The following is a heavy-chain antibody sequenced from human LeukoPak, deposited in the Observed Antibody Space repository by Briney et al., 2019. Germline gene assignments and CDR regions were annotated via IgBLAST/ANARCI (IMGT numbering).Heavy chain of an antibody. V-gene: IGHV4-59*01. J-gene: IGHJ4*02. CDR3: ARVGGWEPKLHGVTFDY. D-gene: IGHD1-26*01. Sequence: SETLSLTCTVSGGSINNYYWSWIRQPPGEGLEWIAYIYYTGSTNYNPSLKSRVTMSADTSKNQFSLKLSSVTAADTAVYFCARVGGWEPKLHGVTFDYLGQGTLVTVSS. CDR2: IYYTGST. CDR1: GGSINNYY.